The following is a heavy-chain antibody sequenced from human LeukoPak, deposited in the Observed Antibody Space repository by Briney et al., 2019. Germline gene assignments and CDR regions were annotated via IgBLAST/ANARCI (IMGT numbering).Heavy chain of an antibody. D-gene: IGHD5-12*01. Sequence: ASVKVSCKASGYTFTSYGISWVRQAPGQGLEWMGWISAYNGNTNYAQKLQGRVTMTTDTSTSTAYVELRSLRSDDTAVYYCARDSLNSGYDGEVDYWGQGTLVTVSS. CDR1: GYTFTSYG. CDR2: ISAYNGNT. CDR3: ARDSLNSGYDGEVDY. J-gene: IGHJ4*02. V-gene: IGHV1-18*04.